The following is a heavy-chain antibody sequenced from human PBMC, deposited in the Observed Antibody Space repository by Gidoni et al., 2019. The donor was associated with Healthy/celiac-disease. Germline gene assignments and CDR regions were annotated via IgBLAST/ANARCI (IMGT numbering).Heavy chain of an antibody. V-gene: IGHV1-69*01. D-gene: IGHD3-3*01. Sequence: SSVKVSSKASGGTFSSYAISWVRQAPGQELEWMGGIIPIFGTANYAQKFQGRVTITADESTSTAYMELSSLRSEDTAVYYCASGSRGSGYYQIDYWGQGTLVTVSS. CDR2: IIPIFGTA. J-gene: IGHJ4*02. CDR1: GGTFSSYA. CDR3: ASGSRGSGYYQIDY.